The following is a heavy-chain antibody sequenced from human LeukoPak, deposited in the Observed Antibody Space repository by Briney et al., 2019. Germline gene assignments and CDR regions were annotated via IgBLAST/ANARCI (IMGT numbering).Heavy chain of an antibody. CDR1: GGSISSSSYY. CDR2: IYYSGST. D-gene: IGHD2-15*01. J-gene: IGHJ5*02. CDR3: ARDPLATYCSGGSCYSGYSWFDP. Sequence: PSQTLSLTCTVSGGSISSSSYYWGWIRQPPGKGLEWIGSIYYSGSTYYNPSLKSRVTISVDTSKNQFSLKLSSVTAADTAVYYCARDPLATYCSGGSCYSGYSWFDPWGQGTLVTVSS. V-gene: IGHV4-39*07.